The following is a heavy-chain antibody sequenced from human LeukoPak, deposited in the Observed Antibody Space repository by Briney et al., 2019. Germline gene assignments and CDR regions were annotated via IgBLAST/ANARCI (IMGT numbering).Heavy chain of an antibody. V-gene: IGHV4-39*01. CDR1: GGSISGSSYY. Sequence: SETLSLTCTVSGGSISGSSYYWGWIRQPPGKGLEWIGSIYYSGSTYYNPSLKSRVTISVDTSKNQFSLKLSSVTAADTAVYYCARHEDSSSSLGRYYYYGMDVWGQGTTVTVSS. D-gene: IGHD6-6*01. CDR3: ARHEDSSSSLGRYYYYGMDV. J-gene: IGHJ6*02. CDR2: IYYSGST.